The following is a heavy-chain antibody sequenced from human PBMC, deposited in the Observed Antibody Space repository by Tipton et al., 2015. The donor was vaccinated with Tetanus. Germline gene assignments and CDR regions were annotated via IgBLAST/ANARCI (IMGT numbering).Heavy chain of an antibody. V-gene: IGHV4-59*01. J-gene: IGHJ4*02. CDR2: ISYSGST. CDR1: GGSISSYY. CDR3: AKETYAIDY. D-gene: IGHD2-8*01. Sequence: TLSLTCTVSGGSISSYYWSWIRRPPGKGLEWIGYISYSGSTNYNPSLKSRVTISVDTSKNQFSLKLSSMTAADTAVYYCAKETYAIDYWGQGTLVTVSS.